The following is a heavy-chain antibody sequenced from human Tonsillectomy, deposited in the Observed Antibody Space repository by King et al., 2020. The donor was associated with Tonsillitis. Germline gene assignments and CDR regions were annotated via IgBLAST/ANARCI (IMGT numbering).Heavy chain of an antibody. Sequence: VQLVESGGGVVQPGRSLRLSCAASGFTFSSYGMHWVRQAPGKGREWVAGIWYDGSNKYYADSVKGRFTISRDKSKNTLYLQMNSLRAEDTAVYYCARERNDGFDIWGQGTMVTVSS. CDR1: GFTFSSYG. V-gene: IGHV3-33*08. CDR3: ARERNDGFDI. J-gene: IGHJ3*02. CDR2: IWYDGSNK.